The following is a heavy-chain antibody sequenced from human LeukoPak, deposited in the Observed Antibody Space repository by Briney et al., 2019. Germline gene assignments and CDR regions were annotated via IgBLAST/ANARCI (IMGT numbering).Heavy chain of an antibody. CDR2: IYYSGST. D-gene: IGHD6-13*01. Sequence: SETLSLTCTVSGGSISSYYWSWIRQPPGKGLEWIGYIYYSGSTNYNPSLKSRVTISVDTSKNQFSLKLSSVTAADTAVYYCARGRKSSSWVGDYYYYMDVWGKGTTVTVSS. CDR1: GGSISSYY. CDR3: ARGRKSSSWVGDYYYYMDV. V-gene: IGHV4-59*01. J-gene: IGHJ6*03.